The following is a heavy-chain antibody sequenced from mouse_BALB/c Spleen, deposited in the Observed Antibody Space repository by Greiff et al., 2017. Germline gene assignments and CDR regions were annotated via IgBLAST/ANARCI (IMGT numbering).Heavy chain of an antibody. CDR3: ARRGYDRYYFDY. Sequence: EVKLVESGGGLVQPGGSRKLSCAASGFTFSSFGMHWVRQAPEKGLEWVAYISSGSSTIYYADTVKGRCTISRDNPKNTLFLQMTSLRSEDTAMYYCARRGYDRYYFDYWGQGTTLTVSS. CDR1: GFTFSSFG. CDR2: ISSGSSTI. V-gene: IGHV5-17*02. J-gene: IGHJ2*01. D-gene: IGHD2-14*01.